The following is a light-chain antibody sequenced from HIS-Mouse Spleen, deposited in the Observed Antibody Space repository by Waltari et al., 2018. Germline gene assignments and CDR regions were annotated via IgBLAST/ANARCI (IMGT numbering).Light chain of an antibody. Sequence: SYVLTQPPSVSVAPGKTARITCGGNNIGSNSVHWYHQKPGQAPVLVVYDESDRPSGIPERFSGSNSGNTATLTISRVEAGDEADYYCQVWDSSSDHVVFGGGTKLTVL. CDR1: NIGSNS. J-gene: IGLJ2*01. CDR2: DES. CDR3: QVWDSSSDHVV. V-gene: IGLV3-21*03.